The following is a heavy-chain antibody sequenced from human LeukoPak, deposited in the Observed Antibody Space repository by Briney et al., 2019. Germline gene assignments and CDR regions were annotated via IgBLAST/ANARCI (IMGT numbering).Heavy chain of an antibody. J-gene: IGHJ5*02. D-gene: IGHD1-1*01. Sequence: ASVKVSCKASGYTFTSYGISWVRQAPGQGLEWMGWISAYNGNTNYAQKLQGRVTMTTDTSTSTAYMELRSLRSDDTAVCYCAREGYNWNDAIWFDPWGQGTLVTVSS. CDR1: GYTFTSYG. CDR3: AREGYNWNDAIWFDP. V-gene: IGHV1-18*01. CDR2: ISAYNGNT.